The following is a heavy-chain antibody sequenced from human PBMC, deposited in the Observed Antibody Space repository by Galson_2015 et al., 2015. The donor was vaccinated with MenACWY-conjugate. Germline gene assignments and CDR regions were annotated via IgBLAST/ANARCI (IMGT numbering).Heavy chain of an antibody. CDR1: GFTFSSYW. CDR3: ARGVRSYYYDSSGYQTDY. J-gene: IGHJ4*02. D-gene: IGHD3-22*01. CDR2: INSDGSST. Sequence: SLRLSCAASGFTFSSYWMHWVRQAPGKGLVWVSRINSDGSSTSYADSVKGRFTISRDNAKNTLYLQMNSLRAEDTAVYYCARGVRSYYYDSSGYQTDYWGQGTLVTVSS. V-gene: IGHV3-74*01.